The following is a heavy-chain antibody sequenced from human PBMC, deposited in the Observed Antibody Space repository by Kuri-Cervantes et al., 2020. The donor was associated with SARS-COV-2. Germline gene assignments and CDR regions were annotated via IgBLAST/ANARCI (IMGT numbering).Heavy chain of an antibody. J-gene: IGHJ6*03. CDR3: ARVGSPWYQRYYYYYYMDV. V-gene: IGHV3-30-3*01. CDR1: GFTFSSYA. Sequence: GESLKISCAASGFTFSSYAMHWVRRAPGKGLEWVAVISYDGSNKYYADSVKGRFTISRDNSKNTLYLQMNSLRAEDTAVYYCARVGSPWYQRYYYYYYMDVWGKGTTVTVSS. CDR2: ISYDGSNK. D-gene: IGHD2-2*01.